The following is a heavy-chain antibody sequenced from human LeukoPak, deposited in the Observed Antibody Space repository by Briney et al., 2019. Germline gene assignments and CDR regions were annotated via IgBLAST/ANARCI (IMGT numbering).Heavy chain of an antibody. CDR1: GFTFSSYA. CDR2: ISYDGSNK. CDR3: ARESVAAYFDY. D-gene: IGHD6-19*01. J-gene: IGHJ4*02. V-gene: IGHV3-30-3*01. Sequence: PGGSLRLSCAASGFTFSSYAMHWVRQAPGKGLEWVAVISYDGSNKYYADSVKGRFTISRDNSKNTLYLQMNSLRAEDTAVYYCARESVAAYFDYWGQGTLVTVSS.